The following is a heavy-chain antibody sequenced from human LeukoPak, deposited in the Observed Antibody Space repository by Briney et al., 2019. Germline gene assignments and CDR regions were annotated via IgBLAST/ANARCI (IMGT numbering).Heavy chain of an antibody. V-gene: IGHV3-30*18. D-gene: IGHD2-15*01. Sequence: GGSLRLSCAASGLTFSSYGMHWVRQAPGKGLEWVAVISYDGSNKYYADSVKGRFTISRDNSKNTLYLQMNSLRAEDTAVYYCAKDWGDIVVVVAATLPDYWGQGTLVTVSS. J-gene: IGHJ4*02. CDR2: ISYDGSNK. CDR1: GLTFSSYG. CDR3: AKDWGDIVVVVAATLPDY.